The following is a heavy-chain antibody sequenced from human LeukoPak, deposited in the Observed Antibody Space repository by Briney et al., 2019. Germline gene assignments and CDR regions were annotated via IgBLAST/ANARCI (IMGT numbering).Heavy chain of an antibody. Sequence: GGSLRLSCAASGFTFSTYNMNWVRQAPGKGLEWDSYISDSSSSRYYADSVKGRFTISRDNAKNSLYLQMNSLRDEDTAVYYCAIDAWELPLDAFDIWGQGTMVTVSS. J-gene: IGHJ3*02. CDR1: GFTFSTYN. V-gene: IGHV3-48*02. D-gene: IGHD1-26*01. CDR3: AIDAWELPLDAFDI. CDR2: ISDSSSSR.